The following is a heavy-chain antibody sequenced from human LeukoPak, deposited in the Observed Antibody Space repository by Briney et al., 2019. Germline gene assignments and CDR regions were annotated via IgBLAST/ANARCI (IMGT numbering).Heavy chain of an antibody. CDR1: GFTFSSYG. D-gene: IGHD1-1*01. V-gene: IGHV3-30*18. J-gene: IGHJ4*02. CDR3: AKDGTTGTEYYFDY. Sequence: GRSLRLSCAASGFTFSSYGMHWVRQAPGKGLEWVAVISYDGSNKYYADSVKGRFTISRDNSKNTLYLQMNSLRAEDTAVYYCAKDGTTGTEYYFDYWGQGTLVTVSS. CDR2: ISYDGSNK.